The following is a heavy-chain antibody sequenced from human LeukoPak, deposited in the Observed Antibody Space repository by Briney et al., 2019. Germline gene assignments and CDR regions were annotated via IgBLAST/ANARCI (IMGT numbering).Heavy chain of an antibody. J-gene: IGHJ4*02. V-gene: IGHV1-18*01. CDR3: ARVAPLIAVAGDHSY. CDR2: ISAYNGNT. CDR1: GYAFTSYG. Sequence: AASVKVSCKASGYAFTSYGISWVRQAPGQGLEGMGWISAYNGNTNYAQKLQGRVTMTTDTSTSTAYMELRSLRSDDTAVYYCARVAPLIAVAGDHSYWGQGTLVTVSS. D-gene: IGHD6-19*01.